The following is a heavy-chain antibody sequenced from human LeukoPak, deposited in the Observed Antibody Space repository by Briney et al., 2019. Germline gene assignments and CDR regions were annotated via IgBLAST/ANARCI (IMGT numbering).Heavy chain of an antibody. Sequence: SETLSLTCAVYGGSFSGYYWSWIRQPPGKGLEWIGEINHSGSTNYNPSLKSRVTISVDTSKNQFSLKLSSVTAADTAVYYCARVGRRGYRVNNWFDPWGQGTPVTVSS. J-gene: IGHJ5*02. V-gene: IGHV4-34*01. D-gene: IGHD5-18*01. CDR1: GGSFSGYY. CDR2: INHSGST. CDR3: ARVGRRGYRVNNWFDP.